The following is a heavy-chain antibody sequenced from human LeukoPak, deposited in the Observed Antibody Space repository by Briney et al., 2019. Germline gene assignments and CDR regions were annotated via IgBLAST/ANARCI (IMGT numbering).Heavy chain of an antibody. V-gene: IGHV1-69*04. CDR3: ARVAAAGTNGMDV. CDR1: GGTFSSYA. CDR2: IIPILGIA. Sequence: SVKVSCKASGGTFSSYAISWVRQAPGQGLEWMGRIIPILGIANYAQKFQGRVTITADKSTSTAYMELSSLRSEDTAVYYCARVAAAGTNGMDVWGQGTTVTVSS. J-gene: IGHJ6*02. D-gene: IGHD6-13*01.